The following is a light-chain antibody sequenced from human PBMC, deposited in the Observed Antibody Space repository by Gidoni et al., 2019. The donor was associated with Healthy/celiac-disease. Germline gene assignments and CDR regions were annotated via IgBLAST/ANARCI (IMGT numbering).Light chain of an antibody. J-gene: IGLJ1*01. Sequence: SYELTQPPSVSVSPGQTARITCSGDALPKQYAYWYQQKPGQAPVLVIYKDSERLSGIPERFSGSSSGTTVTLTISGVQAEDEADYYCQSADSSSYVFGTGTKVTVL. CDR2: KDS. V-gene: IGLV3-25*03. CDR1: ALPKQY. CDR3: QSADSSSYV.